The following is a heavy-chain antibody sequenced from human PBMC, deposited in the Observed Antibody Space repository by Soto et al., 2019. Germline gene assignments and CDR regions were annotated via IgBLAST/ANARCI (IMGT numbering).Heavy chain of an antibody. J-gene: IGHJ6*02. D-gene: IGHD3-22*01. Sequence: QVQLVQSGAEVKKPGSSVKVSCTASGGTFSSYAISWVRQAPGQGLEWMGGIIPIFGTANYAQKFQGRVTITADESTSTAYMELSSLRSEDTAVYYCARGGSNYYDSSGYQRSPYYYGMDVWGQGTTVTVSS. CDR3: ARGGSNYYDSSGYQRSPYYYGMDV. V-gene: IGHV1-69*01. CDR1: GGTFSSYA. CDR2: IIPIFGTA.